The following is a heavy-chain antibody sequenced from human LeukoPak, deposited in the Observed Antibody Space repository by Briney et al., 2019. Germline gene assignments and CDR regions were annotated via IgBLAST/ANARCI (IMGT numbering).Heavy chain of an antibody. J-gene: IGHJ4*02. Sequence: PGRSLRLSCSASGFPLSTYAMHWVRQAPGKGLEWVAVISYDGSSKYYADSVEGRFTISRDNSKNTLYLQMNSLRVEDTAVYYCTRRGGGQDFDYWGQGTLVTVSS. CDR1: GFPLSTYA. CDR3: TRRGGGQDFDY. D-gene: IGHD4-23*01. V-gene: IGHV3-30-3*01. CDR2: ISYDGSSK.